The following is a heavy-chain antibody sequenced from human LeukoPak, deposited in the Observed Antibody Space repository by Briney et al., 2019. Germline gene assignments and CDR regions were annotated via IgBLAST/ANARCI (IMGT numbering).Heavy chain of an antibody. V-gene: IGHV3-7*01. CDR3: ARDAGYGGNSDY. D-gene: IGHD4-23*01. CDR1: GFTFNMYW. J-gene: IGHJ4*02. Sequence: AGSLRLSCAASGFTFNMYWMTWVRQAPGKGLESVAYINKDGSDKYYVDSVKGRFTVSRDNAKNSLYLQMNSLRAEDTAVYYCARDAGYGGNSDYWGQGTLVTVSS. CDR2: INKDGSDK.